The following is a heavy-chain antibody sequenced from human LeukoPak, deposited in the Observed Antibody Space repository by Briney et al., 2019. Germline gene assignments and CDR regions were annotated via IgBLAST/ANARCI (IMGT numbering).Heavy chain of an antibody. D-gene: IGHD3-16*02. CDR3: AREGLYGGNWFDP. J-gene: IGHJ5*02. Sequence: GGSLRLSCAASGFTFSSYWMHWVRQAPGKGLVWVSRINSDGSSTSYADSVKGRFTISRDNAKNTLYLQMNSLRAEDTAVYYCAREGLYGGNWFDPWGKGTLVTVSS. V-gene: IGHV3-74*01. CDR2: INSDGSST. CDR1: GFTFSSYW.